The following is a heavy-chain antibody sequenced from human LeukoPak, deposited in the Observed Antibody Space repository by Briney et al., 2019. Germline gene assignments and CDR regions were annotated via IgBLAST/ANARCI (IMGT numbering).Heavy chain of an antibody. CDR2: ISSSSSYI. D-gene: IGHD3-22*01. CDR1: GFTFSSYS. V-gene: IGHV3-21*01. CDR3: ARDLYYYDSSGYSWDAFDI. Sequence: GGSLRLSCAASGFTFSSYSMNWARQAPGKGLEWVSYISSSSSYIYYADSVKGRFTISRDNAKNSLYLQMNSLRAEDTAVYYCARDLYYYDSSGYSWDAFDIWGQGTMITVSS. J-gene: IGHJ3*02.